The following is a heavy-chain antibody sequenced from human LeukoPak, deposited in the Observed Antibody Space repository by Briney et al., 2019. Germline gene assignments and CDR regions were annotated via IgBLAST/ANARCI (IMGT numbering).Heavy chain of an antibody. CDR3: AKGDYGDSEANLDY. V-gene: IGHV3-30*02. CDR1: GFTFSSYG. D-gene: IGHD4-17*01. J-gene: IGHJ4*02. CDR2: IWYDGSNK. Sequence: GESLRLSCAASGFTFSSYGMHWVRQAPGKGLEWMTFIWYDGSNKYYADSVKGRFSISRDNSKNTVYLQMNSLRVEDTAIYYCAKGDYGDSEANLDYWGQGTLVTVSS.